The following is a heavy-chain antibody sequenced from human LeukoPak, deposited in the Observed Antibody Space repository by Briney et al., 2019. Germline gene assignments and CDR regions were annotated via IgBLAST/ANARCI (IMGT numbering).Heavy chain of an antibody. CDR3: ARAQQLTYFDY. V-gene: IGHV4-61*02. CDR2: IYTSGST. Sequence: PSETLSLTCTASGGSISSGSYYWSWIRQPAGKGLEWLGRIYTSGSTNYNPSLKSRVTISVDTSKNQFSLKLSSVTAADTAVYYCARAQQLTYFDYWGQGTLVTVSS. J-gene: IGHJ4*02. CDR1: GGSISSGSYY. D-gene: IGHD6-13*01.